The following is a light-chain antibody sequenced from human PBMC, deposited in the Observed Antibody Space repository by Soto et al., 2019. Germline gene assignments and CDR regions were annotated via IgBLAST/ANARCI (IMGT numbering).Light chain of an antibody. CDR2: GTS. Sequence: EIVLTQSPGTLSLSPGERATLSCRAGQSSSKYLAWYQQKPGQAPRVLIYGTSSRATGIPDRFSGSGSGTDFTLTISRLEPEDLAVYYCQQYGNLPWTFGQGTKVEIK. CDR1: QSSSKY. J-gene: IGKJ1*01. CDR3: QQYGNLPWT. V-gene: IGKV3-20*01.